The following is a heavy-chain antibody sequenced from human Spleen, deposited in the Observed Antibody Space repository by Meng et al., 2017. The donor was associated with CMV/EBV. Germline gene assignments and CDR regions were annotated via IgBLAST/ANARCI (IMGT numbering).Heavy chain of an antibody. CDR3: ARVEGPAGAMLKYFYYYGMEV. Sequence: ASVKVSCKASGYTFTSYGISWVRQAPGQGLEWMGWISAYNGNTNYAQKLQGRVTMTTDTSTSTAYMELNSLRSEDTAVYYCARVEGPAGAMLKYFYYYGMEVWGQGTTVTVSS. CDR1: GYTFTSYG. V-gene: IGHV1-18*01. CDR2: ISAYNGNT. D-gene: IGHD6-13*01. J-gene: IGHJ6*02.